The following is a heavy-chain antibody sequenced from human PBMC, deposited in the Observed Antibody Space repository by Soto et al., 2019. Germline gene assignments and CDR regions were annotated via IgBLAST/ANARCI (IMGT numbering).Heavy chain of an antibody. V-gene: IGHV4-4*07. Sequence: SATLSLTCTVSGGSINTFYWSWVRQPAGKGLEWIGRIFSSGSTSFNPSLESRVAMSVDTSKNHFSLNLSSVTAADMAVYYCAREGSYSAYNFAHGIQLWSFDFWGQGALVTVSS. CDR1: GGSINTFY. D-gene: IGHD5-12*01. J-gene: IGHJ4*02. CDR3: AREGSYSAYNFAHGIQLWSFDF. CDR2: IFSSGST.